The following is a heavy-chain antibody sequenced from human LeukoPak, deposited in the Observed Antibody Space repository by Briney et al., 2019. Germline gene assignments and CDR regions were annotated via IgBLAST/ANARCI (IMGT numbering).Heavy chain of an antibody. CDR3: TRPAVAGTLGTDY. CDR1: GFTFSSYS. D-gene: IGHD6-19*01. CDR2: ISSSSSYI. J-gene: IGHJ4*02. Sequence: PGGSLRLSCAASGFTFSSYSMNWVRQAPGKGLEWVSSISSSSSYIYYADSVKGRFTISRDNAKNSLYLQMNSLRAEDTAVYYCTRPAVAGTLGTDYWGQGTLVTVSS. V-gene: IGHV3-21*01.